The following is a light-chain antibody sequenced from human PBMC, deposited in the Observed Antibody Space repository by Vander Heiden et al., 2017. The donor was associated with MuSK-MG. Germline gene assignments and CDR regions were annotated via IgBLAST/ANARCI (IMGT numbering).Light chain of an antibody. CDR3: QQRLKWPIT. J-gene: IGKJ5*01. CDR2: DAS. CDR1: QSVSIN. Sequence: EIVLTQSPATLSLSPGERATLSCRASQSVSINLAWYQQKPGQAPRLLVYDASNRATGIPARFSGTGSGTDFALTISSLEPEDFAVYYCQQRLKWPITFGQGTRLEIK. V-gene: IGKV3-11*01.